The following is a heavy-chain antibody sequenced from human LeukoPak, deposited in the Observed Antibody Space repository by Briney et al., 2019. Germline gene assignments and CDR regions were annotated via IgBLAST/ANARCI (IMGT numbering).Heavy chain of an antibody. D-gene: IGHD2-8*01. CDR1: GGSFSGYY. CDR3: ARGGNDCTNGVCYADWSDP. Sequence: SETLSLTCAVYGGSFSGYYWSWIRQPPGKGLEWIGEINHSGSTNYNPSLKSRVTISVDTSKNQFSLKLSSVTAADTAVYYCARGGNDCTNGVCYADWSDPWGQGTLVTVSS. CDR2: INHSGST. J-gene: IGHJ5*02. V-gene: IGHV4-34*01.